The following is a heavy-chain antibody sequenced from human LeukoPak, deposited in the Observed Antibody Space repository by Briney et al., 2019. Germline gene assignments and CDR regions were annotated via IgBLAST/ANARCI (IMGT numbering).Heavy chain of an antibody. CDR3: AKDLSYYDSSGYPDY. J-gene: IGHJ4*02. CDR2: ISGSGGST. Sequence: GGSLRLSCAASGFTFSSYAMSWVRQAPGKGLEWVSAISGSGGSTYYADSVKGRFTTSRDNSKNTLYLQMNSLRAEDTAVYYCAKDLSYYDSSGYPDYWGQGTLVTVSS. V-gene: IGHV3-23*01. D-gene: IGHD3-22*01. CDR1: GFTFSSYA.